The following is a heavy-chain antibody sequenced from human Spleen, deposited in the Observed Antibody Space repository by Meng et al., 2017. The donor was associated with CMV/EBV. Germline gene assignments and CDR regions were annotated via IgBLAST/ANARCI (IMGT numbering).Heavy chain of an antibody. Sequence: GGSLRLSCAASGFTFSSYWMSWVRQAPGKGLEWVSYISSSGGGRTIYYADSAKGRFTISRDNAKNSLYLQMNSLRAEDTAVYYCASGYSSSWSPSGYFDYWGQGTLVTVSS. CDR2: ISSSGGGRTI. D-gene: IGHD6-13*01. CDR3: ASGYSSSWSPSGYFDY. CDR1: GFTFSSYW. J-gene: IGHJ4*02. V-gene: IGHV3-48*04.